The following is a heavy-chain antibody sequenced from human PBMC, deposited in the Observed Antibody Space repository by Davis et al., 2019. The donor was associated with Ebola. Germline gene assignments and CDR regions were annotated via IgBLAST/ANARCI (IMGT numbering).Heavy chain of an antibody. CDR1: GYTFTSYA. CDR3: ARQTTYSNSQYFDY. D-gene: IGHD4-11*01. V-gene: IGHV1-3*01. CDR2: INAGNGNT. Sequence: AASVKVSCKASGYTFTSYAMHWVRQAPGQRLEWMGWINAGNGNTKYSQKFQGRVTITRDTSAGTAYMELSSLRSEDTAVYYCARQTTYSNSQYFDYWGQGTLVTVSS. J-gene: IGHJ4*02.